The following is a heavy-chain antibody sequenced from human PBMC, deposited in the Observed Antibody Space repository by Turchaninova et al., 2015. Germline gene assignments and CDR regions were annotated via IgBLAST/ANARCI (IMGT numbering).Heavy chain of an antibody. CDR1: GFTFSTYW. CDR3: ARGPERITTATGLDS. D-gene: IGHD3-10*01. CDR2: VDSYVSSI. J-gene: IGHJ4*02. Sequence: EVRLLESGGGLVQPGGSLRLSCADSGFTFSTYWMHWVRQAPGQGLMWVSRVDSYVSSITDADSWGGRFTISRDNAKNTLHLQMNSLRAEDSAVYYCARGPERITTATGLDSWGQGTLVTVSS. V-gene: IGHV3-74*03.